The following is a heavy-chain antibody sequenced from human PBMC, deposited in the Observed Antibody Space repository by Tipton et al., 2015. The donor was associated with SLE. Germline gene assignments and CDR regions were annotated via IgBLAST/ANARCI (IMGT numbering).Heavy chain of an antibody. D-gene: IGHD6-13*01. Sequence: GLVKPSETLSLTCAVYGGSFSGYYWSWIRQPPGKGLEWIGEINHSGSTNYNPSLKSRVTISVDTSKNQFSLKLSSVTAADTAVYYCARGPGSPRPFDYWGQGTLVTVSS. V-gene: IGHV4-34*01. CDR3: ARGPGSPRPFDY. J-gene: IGHJ4*02. CDR1: GGSFSGYY. CDR2: INHSGST.